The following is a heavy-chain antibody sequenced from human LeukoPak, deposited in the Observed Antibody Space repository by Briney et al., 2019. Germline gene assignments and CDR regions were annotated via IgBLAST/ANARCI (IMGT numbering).Heavy chain of an antibody. J-gene: IGHJ4*02. CDR3: ARESIDGVSD. CDR2: VYQDGHT. Sequence: SETLSLTCTASGYSISRGYYWGWIRHSPEKGLEWIGSVYQDGHTYYNPSLESRVAMSVDTSKNQFSLKVDSVTAADTAVYYCARESIDGVSDWGQGALVTVSS. D-gene: IGHD3-3*01. V-gene: IGHV4-38-2*02. CDR1: GYSISRGYY.